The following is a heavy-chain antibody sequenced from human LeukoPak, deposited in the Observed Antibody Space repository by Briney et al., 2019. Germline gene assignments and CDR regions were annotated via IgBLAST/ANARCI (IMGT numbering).Heavy chain of an antibody. Sequence: SETLSLTCTVSGGSISSYYWSWIRQPPGKGLEGIGYIYYSGSTNYNPSLKSRVTISVDTSKNQFSLKLSSVTAADTAVYYCARRSHYGDYGGWYFDLWGRGTLVTVSS. CDR2: IYYSGST. D-gene: IGHD4-17*01. J-gene: IGHJ2*01. CDR3: ARRSHYGDYGGWYFDL. V-gene: IGHV4-59*01. CDR1: GGSISSYY.